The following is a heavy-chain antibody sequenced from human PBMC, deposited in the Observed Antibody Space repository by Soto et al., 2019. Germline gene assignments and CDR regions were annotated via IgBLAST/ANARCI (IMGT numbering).Heavy chain of an antibody. V-gene: IGHV3-9*01. D-gene: IGHD2-15*01. CDR1: GFTFDDYA. Sequence: EVQLVESGGGLVQPGRSLRLSCAASGFTFDDYAMHWVRQAPGKGLECVSGISWNIGSIGYADSVKGRFTISRDHAKNSLYLKMNSLRAEDTALYYCAKARGFYCSGGSCYLGDACDIWGQGTMVTVSS. CDR3: AKARGFYCSGGSCYLGDACDI. J-gene: IGHJ3*02. CDR2: ISWNIGSI.